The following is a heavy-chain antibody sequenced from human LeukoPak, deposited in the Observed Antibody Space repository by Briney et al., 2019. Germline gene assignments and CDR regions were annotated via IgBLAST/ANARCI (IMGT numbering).Heavy chain of an antibody. D-gene: IGHD6-6*01. CDR2: ISAYNGNT. CDR1: GYTFTSYG. Sequence: ASVKVSCKASGYTFTSYGISWVRQAPGQGLEWMGWISAYNGNTNYAQKLQGRVTMTTDTSTSTAYMELRSLRSDDTAVYYCAGSPLPQYSSSSIDYWGQGTLVTVSS. CDR3: AGSPLPQYSSSSIDY. V-gene: IGHV1-18*01. J-gene: IGHJ4*02.